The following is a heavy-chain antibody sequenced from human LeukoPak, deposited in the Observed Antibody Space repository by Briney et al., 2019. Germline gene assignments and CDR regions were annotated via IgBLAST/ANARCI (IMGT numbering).Heavy chain of an antibody. V-gene: IGHV3-15*01. J-gene: IGHJ4*02. Sequence: PGGSLRLSCAASGFTFSSYSMSWVRQAPGKGLEWVGRIKSNTDSGTTDYAAPVKGRFTISRDDSRNTLYLQMNSLKTEDTAVYYCTTQPLAPFDYWGQGTLVTVSS. CDR2: IKSNTDSGTT. CDR3: TTQPLAPFDY. CDR1: GFTFSSYS. D-gene: IGHD2-15*01.